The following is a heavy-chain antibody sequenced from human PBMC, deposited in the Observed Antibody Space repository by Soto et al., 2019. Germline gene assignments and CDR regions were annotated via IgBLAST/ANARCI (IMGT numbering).Heavy chain of an antibody. V-gene: IGHV4-59*08. Sequence: QVQLQESGPGLVKPSETLSLTCTVSGSSISSYYWRWIRPPPGKGLEWIGYIFYTGSTYYNPSLKSRVTISLDTSKSQFSLKLNSVTAADTAVYYCARRWAAAAGHEFYYWGQGTLVTVSS. CDR2: IFYTGST. CDR1: GSSISSYY. D-gene: IGHD6-13*01. J-gene: IGHJ4*02. CDR3: ARRWAAAAGHEFYY.